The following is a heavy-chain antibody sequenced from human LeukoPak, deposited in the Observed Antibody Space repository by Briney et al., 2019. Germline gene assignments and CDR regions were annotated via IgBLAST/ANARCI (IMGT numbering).Heavy chain of an antibody. V-gene: IGHV3-7*02. CDR3: ARSQWLMYDVFDI. CDR2: IKQDGSEK. Sequence: GGSLRLSCAASGFTFSSYSMGWVRQAPGKGLEWVANIKQDGSEKYYVDSVKGRFTISRGNAKNSLYLQMNSLTVEDTAVYYCARSQWLMYDVFDIWGQGTMVTVSS. D-gene: IGHD3-22*01. J-gene: IGHJ3*02. CDR1: GFTFSSYS.